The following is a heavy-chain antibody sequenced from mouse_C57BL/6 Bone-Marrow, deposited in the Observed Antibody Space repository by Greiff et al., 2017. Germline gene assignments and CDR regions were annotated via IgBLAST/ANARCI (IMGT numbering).Heavy chain of an antibody. J-gene: IGHJ2*01. Sequence: QVQLQQSGAELARPGASVKLSCKASGYTFTSYGISWVKQRTGQGLEWIGEIYPRSGNTYYNEKFKGKATMTADKSSSTAYRELRSLTSEDSAVYFCARGSYYSNYFDYWGQGTTLTVSS. V-gene: IGHV1-81*01. CDR2: IYPRSGNT. D-gene: IGHD2-5*01. CDR1: GYTFTSYG. CDR3: ARGSYYSNYFDY.